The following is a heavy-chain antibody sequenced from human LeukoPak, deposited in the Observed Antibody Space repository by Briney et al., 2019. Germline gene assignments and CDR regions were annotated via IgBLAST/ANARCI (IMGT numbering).Heavy chain of an antibody. J-gene: IGHJ4*02. CDR3: ASYRDGYNYFDY. Sequence: SETLSLTCAVYGGSFSGYYWSWIRQPPGKGLEWIGEINHSGSTNYNPSLKSRVTISVDTSKNQFSLKLSSVTAADTAVYYCASYRDGYNYFDYWGQGTLVTVSS. CDR2: INHSGST. V-gene: IGHV4-34*01. D-gene: IGHD5-24*01. CDR1: GGSFSGYY.